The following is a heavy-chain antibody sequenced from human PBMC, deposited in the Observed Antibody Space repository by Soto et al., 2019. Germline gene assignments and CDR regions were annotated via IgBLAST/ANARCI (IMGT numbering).Heavy chain of an antibody. J-gene: IGHJ2*01. CDR1: GGTFSSYA. CDR2: IIPIFGTA. Sequence: QVQLVQSGAEVKKPGSSVKVSCKASGGTFSSYAISWVRQAPGQGLEWMGGIIPIFGTANYAQKFQGRVTITADQSTDTAYMELSNLRSEDTAVYYCASQIGYNWNYWYFDLWGRGTLVTVSS. V-gene: IGHV1-69*01. D-gene: IGHD1-20*01. CDR3: ASQIGYNWNYWYFDL.